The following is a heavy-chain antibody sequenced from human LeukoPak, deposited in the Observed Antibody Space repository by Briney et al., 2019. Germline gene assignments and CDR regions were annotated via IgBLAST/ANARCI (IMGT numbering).Heavy chain of an antibody. CDR1: GGSITNTNY. CDR2: VNLQGST. CDR3: ARGTDAFDI. V-gene: IGHV4-4*02. Sequence: PSETLSLTCGVSGGSITNTNYWTWVRQPPGKGLEWIGEVNLQGSTNYNPSLMGRVAISVDTSENHISLQLTSVTAADTAVYYCARGTDAFDIWGQGTMVTVSS. J-gene: IGHJ3*02.